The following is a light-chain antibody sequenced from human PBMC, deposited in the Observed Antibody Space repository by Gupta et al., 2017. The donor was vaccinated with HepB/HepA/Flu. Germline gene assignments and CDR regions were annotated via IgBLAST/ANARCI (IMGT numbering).Light chain of an antibody. J-gene: IGLJ3*02. CDR3: QTWGTGIPWV. CDR1: SGHGSYA. CDR2: LNSDGSP. Sequence: QLVLTPSPPASASLGASVKLTCPLSSGHGSYAIAWHQQQPEKGPRYLMKLNSDGSPSKGDGIPDRFSGSSSGAERYLTISSLQSEDEADYYCQTWGTGIPWVFGGGTKLTVL. V-gene: IGLV4-69*01.